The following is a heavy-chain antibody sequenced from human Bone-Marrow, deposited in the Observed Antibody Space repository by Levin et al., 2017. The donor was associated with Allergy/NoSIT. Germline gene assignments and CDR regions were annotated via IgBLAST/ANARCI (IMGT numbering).Heavy chain of an antibody. CDR3: SRDGGRFFDS. V-gene: IGHV3-74*01. CDR1: GFTFSESW. Sequence: GGSLRLSCAASGFTFSESWMHWVRQAPGKGLVWVSIINTDGSATRYADSVRGRFTISRDNAENTLYLQMHSLRVEDTAVYYCSRDGGRFFDSWGQGAVVTVSS. D-gene: IGHD2-15*01. J-gene: IGHJ4*02. CDR2: INTDGSAT.